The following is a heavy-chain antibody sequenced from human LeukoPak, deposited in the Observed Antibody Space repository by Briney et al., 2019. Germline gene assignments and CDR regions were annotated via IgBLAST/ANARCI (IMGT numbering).Heavy chain of an antibody. J-gene: IGHJ4*02. CDR2: ISSNGGST. Sequence: PGGSLRLSCAASGFTFSSYAMHWVRQAPGKGLEYVSAISSNGGSTYYADSVKGRFTISRDNSKNTLYLQMGSLRAEDMAVYYCARDGGDGYNLDYWGQGTLATVSS. V-gene: IGHV3-64*02. CDR1: GFTFSSYA. CDR3: ARDGGDGYNLDY. D-gene: IGHD5-24*01.